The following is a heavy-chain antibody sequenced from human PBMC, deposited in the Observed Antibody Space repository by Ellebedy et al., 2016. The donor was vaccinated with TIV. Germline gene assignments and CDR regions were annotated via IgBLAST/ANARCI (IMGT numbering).Heavy chain of an antibody. V-gene: IGHV4-38-2*02. Sequence: SETLSLXXTVSGYSISSGYYWGWIRQPPGKGLEWIGSIYHSGSTYYNPSLKSRVTISVDTSKNQFSLKLSSVTAADTAVYYCARVRTTRRYYYYYMDVWGKGTTVTVSS. J-gene: IGHJ6*03. D-gene: IGHD1-14*01. CDR1: GYSISSGYY. CDR3: ARVRTTRRYYYYYMDV. CDR2: IYHSGST.